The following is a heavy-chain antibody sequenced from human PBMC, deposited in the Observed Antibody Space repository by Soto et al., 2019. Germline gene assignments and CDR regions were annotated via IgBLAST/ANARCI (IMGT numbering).Heavy chain of an antibody. CDR1: EFSVASNY. Sequence: EVQLVESGGALIQSGGSLRLSCAVSEFSVASNYMSWVRQAPGKGLKWVSLHHSGGNTNYADSVKGRFTISRDISKNTIYLHMNSLRAEDTALYYCAGGRGHFIKGARYYYDYWGQGTLVTVSS. V-gene: IGHV3-53*01. D-gene: IGHD3-10*01. J-gene: IGHJ4*02. CDR3: AGGRGHFIKGARYYYDY. CDR2: HHSGGNT.